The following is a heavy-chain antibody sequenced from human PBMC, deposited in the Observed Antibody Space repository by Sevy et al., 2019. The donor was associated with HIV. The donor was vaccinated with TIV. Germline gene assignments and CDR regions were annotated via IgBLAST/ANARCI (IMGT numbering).Heavy chain of an antibody. Sequence: ASVKVSCKASGYTFTSYGISWVRQAPGEGLEWMAWISTYNGNTNYAQNFQGRVTMTTDTSTRTANMELKSLRSDDTAVYHCARLAYCSGGSCSGDYYYYYAMDVWGQGTTVTVSS. CDR2: ISTYNGNT. CDR1: GYTFTSYG. CDR3: ARLAYCSGGSCSGDYYYYYAMDV. V-gene: IGHV1-18*01. D-gene: IGHD2-15*01. J-gene: IGHJ6*02.